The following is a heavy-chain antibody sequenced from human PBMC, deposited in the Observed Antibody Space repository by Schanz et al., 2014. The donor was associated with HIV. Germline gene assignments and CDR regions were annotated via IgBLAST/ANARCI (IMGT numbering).Heavy chain of an antibody. J-gene: IGHJ6*02. CDR2: LNPKSGNT. CDR1: GYTFTSYY. Sequence: QVQLVQSGAEVKKPGASVKVSCMASGYTFTSYYIHWVRQAPGQGLEWMAWLNPKSGNTGYAQKFQGRVTIAADESASTAYMELNSLRSDDTAVYYCAKSPIFGDVIFYGMDVWGQGTTVTVSS. D-gene: IGHD3-3*02. V-gene: IGHV1-2*02. CDR3: AKSPIFGDVIFYGMDV.